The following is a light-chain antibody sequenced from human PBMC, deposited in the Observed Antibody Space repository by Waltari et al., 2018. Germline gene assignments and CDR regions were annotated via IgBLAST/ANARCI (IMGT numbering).Light chain of an antibody. CDR2: SAS. Sequence: DIQMTQSPSSLSASVGDRVTITCRPSQDINNYLSWYQQKPGKAPQPLIYSASSLETGVPSRFSGSRSGTDYTLTISSLQPEDIATYYCQQYNDSPFTFGPGTKLDIK. CDR1: QDINNY. J-gene: IGKJ3*01. V-gene: IGKV1-33*01. CDR3: QQYNDSPFT.